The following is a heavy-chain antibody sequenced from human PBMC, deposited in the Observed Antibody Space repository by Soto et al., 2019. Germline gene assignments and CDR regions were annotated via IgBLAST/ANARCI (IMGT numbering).Heavy chain of an antibody. CDR3: ARVPVVPPDYYYYYGMDV. J-gene: IGHJ6*02. D-gene: IGHD2-2*01. Sequence: SVKVSCKXSGGTFSSYAISWVRQAPGQGLEWMGGIIPIFGTANYAQKFQGRVTITADESTSTAYMELSSLRSEDTAVYYCARVPVVPPDYYYYYGMDVWGQGTTVTVSS. V-gene: IGHV1-69*13. CDR2: IIPIFGTA. CDR1: GGTFSSYA.